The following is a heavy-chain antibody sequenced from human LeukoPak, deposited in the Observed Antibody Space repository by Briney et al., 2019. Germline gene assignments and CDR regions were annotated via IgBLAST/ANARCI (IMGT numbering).Heavy chain of an antibody. D-gene: IGHD3-10*01. J-gene: IGHJ4*02. Sequence: GGSLRLSCAASGFTFSSYSMNWVRQAPGKGLEWVSYISSSSSTIYYADSVKGRFTISRDNAKNSLYLQMNSLRAEDTAVYYCASSDYYFSGRGGVSPSDYWGQGTLVTVSS. CDR2: ISSSSSTI. CDR3: ASSDYYFSGRGGVSPSDY. V-gene: IGHV3-48*01. CDR1: GFTFSSYS.